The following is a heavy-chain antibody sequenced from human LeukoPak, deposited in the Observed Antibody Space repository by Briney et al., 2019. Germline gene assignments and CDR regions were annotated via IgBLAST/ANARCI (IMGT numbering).Heavy chain of an antibody. D-gene: IGHD5-24*01. CDR2: IYYSGST. Sequence: SETLSLTCTVSGGSISSSSYYWGWIRQPPGKGLEWFGSIYYSGSTYYNPSLKSRVTISVDTSKNQFSLKLSSVTAADTAVYYCARHWVRDGYNSSFDYWGQGTLVTVSS. J-gene: IGHJ4*02. CDR3: ARHWVRDGYNSSFDY. CDR1: GGSISSSSYY. V-gene: IGHV4-39*01.